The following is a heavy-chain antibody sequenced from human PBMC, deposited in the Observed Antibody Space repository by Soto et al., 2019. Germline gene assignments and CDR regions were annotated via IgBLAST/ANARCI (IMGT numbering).Heavy chain of an antibody. Sequence: EVQLVESGGGLVQPGGSLRLSCAASGFSFNTYCMSWVRQAPGKGLEWVAKIKPDGSEKYYVSSVQGRFTISRDNAMHSLFLHMNSLRVDDTAVYYCVRGGGCYGGYSWGQGTLFTVSS. CDR1: GFSFNTYC. CDR3: VRGGGCYGGYS. V-gene: IGHV3-7*01. CDR2: IKPDGSEK. D-gene: IGHD6-19*01. J-gene: IGHJ4*02.